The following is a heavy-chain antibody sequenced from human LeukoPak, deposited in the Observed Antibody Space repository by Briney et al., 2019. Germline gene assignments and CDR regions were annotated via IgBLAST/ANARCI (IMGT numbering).Heavy chain of an antibody. J-gene: IGHJ3*02. V-gene: IGHV3-21*01. CDR3: ARQPGALDI. Sequence: GGSLRLSCAASGFTFSSYSMNWVRQAPGKGLEWVSSISSSSSYIYYAGSVKGRFTISKDNAKNSLYLQMNSLRAEDTAVYYCARQPGALDIWGQGTMVTVSS. CDR1: GFTFSSYS. D-gene: IGHD4/OR15-4a*01. CDR2: ISSSSSYI.